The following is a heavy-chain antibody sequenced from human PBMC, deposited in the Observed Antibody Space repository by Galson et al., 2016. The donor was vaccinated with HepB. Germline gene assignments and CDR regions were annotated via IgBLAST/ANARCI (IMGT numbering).Heavy chain of an antibody. CDR2: TYHSGTT. J-gene: IGHJ4*02. CDR1: GVSISSNNW. Sequence: LSLTCAVSGVSISSNNWWSWVRQPPGKGLEWIGDTYHSGTTNYNPSLKSRVTISVDKSKNQLSLKLNSVTAAATAMYYCVRDWGGYWGQGTLVAVSS. D-gene: IGHD3-16*01. CDR3: VRDWGGY. V-gene: IGHV4-4*02.